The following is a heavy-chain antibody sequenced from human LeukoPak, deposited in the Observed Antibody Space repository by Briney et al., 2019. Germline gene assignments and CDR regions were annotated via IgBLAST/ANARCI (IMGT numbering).Heavy chain of an antibody. V-gene: IGHV3-74*01. J-gene: IGHJ4*02. CDR2: INIDGNST. Sequence: GGSLRLSCAASGFAFSSSWMHWVRQAPGKGLVWVSRINIDGNSTNYADSVKGRFTISRDNSKNTLYLQMNSLRAEDTAVYYCAKESYDSSGPGSGVDYWGQGTLVTVSS. CDR1: GFAFSSSW. CDR3: AKESYDSSGPGSGVDY. D-gene: IGHD3-22*01.